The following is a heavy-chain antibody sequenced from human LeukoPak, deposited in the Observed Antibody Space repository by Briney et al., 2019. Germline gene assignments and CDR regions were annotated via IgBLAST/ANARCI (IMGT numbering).Heavy chain of an antibody. D-gene: IGHD2-2*01. CDR2: IYYSGST. Sequence: SETLSLTCTVSGGSISSGSYYWGWIRQPPGKGLEWIGSIYYSGSTYYNPSLKSRVTISVDTSKNQFSLKLSSVTAADTAVYYCATYRTSFIYWYFDLWGRGTLVTVSS. J-gene: IGHJ2*01. V-gene: IGHV4-39*07. CDR1: GGSISSGSYY. CDR3: ATYRTSFIYWYFDL.